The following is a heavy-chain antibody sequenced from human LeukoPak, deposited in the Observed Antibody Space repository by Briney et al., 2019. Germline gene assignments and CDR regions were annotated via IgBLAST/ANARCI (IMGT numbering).Heavy chain of an antibody. CDR1: GGSISSGSYY. CDR2: IYASGST. Sequence: SETLSLTCTVSGGSISSGSYYWSWIRQPAGKGLEWIGRIYASGSTNYNPSLKSRVTISVDTSKNQFSLKLSSVTAADTAVYYCARNWDSGSYPLGFQHWGQGTLVTVSS. CDR3: ARNWDSGSYPLGFQH. V-gene: IGHV4-61*02. D-gene: IGHD1-26*01. J-gene: IGHJ1*01.